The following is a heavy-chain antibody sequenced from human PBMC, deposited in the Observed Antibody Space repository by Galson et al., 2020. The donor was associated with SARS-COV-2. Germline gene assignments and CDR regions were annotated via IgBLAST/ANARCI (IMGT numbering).Heavy chain of an antibody. V-gene: IGHV3-11*01. J-gene: IGHJ4*02. Sequence: PGGSLRLSCAASGFTFSDCYMSWIRQAPGKGLEWISYISNSGSTTYYTDSVKGRFTISRDNAKNSLYLQMSSLRAEDTAVYYCARGTYRDSSGSSPKHFDSWGQGTLVTVSS. CDR3: ARGTYRDSSGSSPKHFDS. D-gene: IGHD3-22*01. CDR1: GFTFSDCY. CDR2: ISNSGSTT.